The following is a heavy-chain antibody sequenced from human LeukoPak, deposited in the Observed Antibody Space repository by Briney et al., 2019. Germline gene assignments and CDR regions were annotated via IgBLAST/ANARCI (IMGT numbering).Heavy chain of an antibody. J-gene: IGHJ4*02. D-gene: IGHD3-22*01. V-gene: IGHV4-38-2*02. CDR3: ARVGYDSSGTKSDY. Sequence: SETLSLTCTVSGYSISAGFHWGWIRQSPGKGLEWLVSMHPTGITYYNPSLKSRVTISLDTSKSQFSLKLSSVTAADTAVYYCARVGYDSSGTKSDYWGQGTLVTVSS. CDR1: GYSISAGFH. CDR2: MHPTGIT.